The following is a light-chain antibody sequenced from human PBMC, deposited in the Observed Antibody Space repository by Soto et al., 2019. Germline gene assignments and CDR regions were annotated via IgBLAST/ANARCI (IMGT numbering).Light chain of an antibody. J-gene: IGKJ2*01. V-gene: IGKV3-20*01. CDR3: QQYGSSPMFT. Sequence: EIVLTQSPGTLSLSPGERVTLSCRASQSVTSRYLAWYQQKPGQAPRLLIFGASNRATGIPDRFSGSGSGTDFTLTISRLEPEDFAVCYCQQYGSSPMFTFGQGTRLEIK. CDR1: QSVTSRY. CDR2: GAS.